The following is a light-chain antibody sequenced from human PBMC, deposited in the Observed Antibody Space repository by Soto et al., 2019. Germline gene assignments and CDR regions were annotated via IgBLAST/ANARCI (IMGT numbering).Light chain of an antibody. CDR2: GTS. Sequence: EIVLTQSTGTLSLSPGERATLSCRASQSVSSSYLAWYQQKPGQAPRLLIYGTSGRATGIPDRFSGSGSGTDFTLTISRLEPEDFEVYYCQQYGSSPMFTFGPGTKVNIK. J-gene: IGKJ3*01. V-gene: IGKV3-20*01. CDR3: QQYGSSPMFT. CDR1: QSVSSSY.